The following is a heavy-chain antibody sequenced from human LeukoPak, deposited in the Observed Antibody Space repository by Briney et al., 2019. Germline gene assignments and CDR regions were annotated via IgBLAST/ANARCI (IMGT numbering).Heavy chain of an antibody. Sequence: GGSLRLSCAASGFTFSDYYMSWIRQAPGKGLEWVSYISSSGSTIYYADSVKGRFTISRDNSKNTLYLQMNSLRAEDTAVYYCARRGSAGRFFDYWGQGILVTVSS. CDR3: ARRGSAGRFFDY. CDR1: GFTFSDYY. V-gene: IGHV3-11*01. CDR2: ISSSGSTI. D-gene: IGHD6-19*01. J-gene: IGHJ4*02.